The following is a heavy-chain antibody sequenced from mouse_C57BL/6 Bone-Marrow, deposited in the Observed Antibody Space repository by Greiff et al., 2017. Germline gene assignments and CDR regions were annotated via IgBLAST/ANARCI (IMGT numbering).Heavy chain of an antibody. CDR1: GYTFTSYW. D-gene: IGHD1-1*01. CDR3: AYYYGSSYFYWYFDV. Sequence: VQLQQPGAELVKPGASVKLSCKASGYTFTSYWMHWVKQRPGRGLEWIGRIDPNSGGTKYNEKFKSKATLTVDKPSSTAYMQLSSLTSEDSAVYYCAYYYGSSYFYWYFDVWGTGTTVTVSS. V-gene: IGHV1-72*01. CDR2: IDPNSGGT. J-gene: IGHJ1*03.